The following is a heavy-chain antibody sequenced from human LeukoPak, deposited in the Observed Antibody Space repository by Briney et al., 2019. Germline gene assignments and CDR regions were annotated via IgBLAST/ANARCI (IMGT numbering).Heavy chain of an antibody. CDR3: AKRPSDYGDYVTYFDY. CDR2: IYSGGST. Sequence: GGSLRLSCAASGFTVSSNYRSWVRQAPGKGLEWVSVIYSGGSTYYADSVKGRFTISRDNSKDTLYLQMNSLRDEDTAVYYCAKRPSDYGDYVTYFDYWGQGTLVTVSS. CDR1: GFTVSSNY. V-gene: IGHV3-66*02. D-gene: IGHD4-17*01. J-gene: IGHJ4*02.